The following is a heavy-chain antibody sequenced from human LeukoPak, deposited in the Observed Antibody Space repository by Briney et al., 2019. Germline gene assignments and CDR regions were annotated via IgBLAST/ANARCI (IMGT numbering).Heavy chain of an antibody. CDR3: AKLVAVAGNNWFDP. D-gene: IGHD6-19*01. CDR2: ISYDGTNK. V-gene: IGHV3-30*18. Sequence: GGSLRLSCAASGFTFSSYGMHWVRQAPGKGLEWVAVISYDGTNKYYADSVKGRFTISRDNSKNTLYLQMNSLRAEDTAVYYCAKLVAVAGNNWFDPWGQGTLVTVSS. CDR1: GFTFSSYG. J-gene: IGHJ5*02.